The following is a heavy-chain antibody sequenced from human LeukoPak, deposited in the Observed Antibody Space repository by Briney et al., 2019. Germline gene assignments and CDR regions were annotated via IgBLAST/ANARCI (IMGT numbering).Heavy chain of an antibody. D-gene: IGHD6-19*01. J-gene: IGHJ4*02. CDR2: INPSGGST. CDR1: GYTFTSYY. Sequence: ASVKVSCKASGYTFTSYYMHWVRQAPGQGLEWMGIINPSGGSTSYAQKFQGRATMTRDTSTSTVYMELSSLRSEDTAVYYCARERSLSSGWYGFDYWGQGTPVTVSS. CDR3: ARERSLSSGWYGFDY. V-gene: IGHV1-46*01.